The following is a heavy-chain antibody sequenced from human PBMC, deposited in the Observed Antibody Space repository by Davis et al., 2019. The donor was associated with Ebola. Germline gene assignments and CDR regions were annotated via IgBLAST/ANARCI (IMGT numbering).Heavy chain of an antibody. CDR2: IKQDGSEK. V-gene: IGHV3-7*01. J-gene: IGHJ6*02. CDR1: GFTFSSHW. Sequence: GGSLRLSCAASGFTFSSHWMNWVRQAPGKGLEWVANIKQDGSEKYYVDSVKGRFTISRDNTKNSLYLQMNSLRDEDTAVYYCARQQTYLRRGYYYYGMDVWGQGTTVTVSS. CDR3: ARQQTYLRRGYYYYGMDV. D-gene: IGHD3-10*01.